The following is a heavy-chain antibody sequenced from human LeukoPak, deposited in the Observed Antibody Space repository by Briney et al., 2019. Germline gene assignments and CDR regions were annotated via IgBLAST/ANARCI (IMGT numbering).Heavy chain of an antibody. V-gene: IGHV1-2*02. CDR3: ARGQFHIVATTYFDY. J-gene: IGHJ4*02. CDR1: GYTFTGYY. D-gene: IGHD5-12*01. Sequence: ASVKVSCKASGYTFTGYYMHWVRQAPGQGLEWMGWINPNSGGTNYAQKFQGRVTMTRDTSISTAYMELSRLRSDDTAVYYCARGQFHIVATTYFDYWGQGTLVTVSS. CDR2: INPNSGGT.